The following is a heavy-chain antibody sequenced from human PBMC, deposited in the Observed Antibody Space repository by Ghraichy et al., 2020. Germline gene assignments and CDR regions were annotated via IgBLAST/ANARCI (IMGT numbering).Heavy chain of an antibody. CDR1: GGSISISNYY. CDR3: ARQPRRYFDSSGYYYPNWFDP. D-gene: IGHD3-22*01. CDR2: IYYIGST. J-gene: IGHJ5*02. Sequence: SETLSLTCTVSGGSISISNYYWGWIRQPPGKGLDWIGTIYYIGSTYCNPSLKSRVTISVDTSKNQFSLKLSSVTAADTAVYYCARQPRRYFDSSGYYYPNWFDPWGQGTLVTVSS. V-gene: IGHV4-39*01.